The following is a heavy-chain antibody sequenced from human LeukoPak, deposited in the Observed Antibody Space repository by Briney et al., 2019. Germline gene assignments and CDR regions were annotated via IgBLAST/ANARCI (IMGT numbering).Heavy chain of an antibody. V-gene: IGHV3-21*01. Sequence: KPGGSLRLSCAASGFTFSSYSMNWVRQAPGKGLEWVSSISSSSSYIYYADSVKGRFTISRDNAKNSLYLQMNSLRAEDTAVYYCARDYAVTTVTTFDYWGQGTLVTVSS. CDR1: GFTFSSYS. CDR3: ARDYAVTTVTTFDY. CDR2: ISSSSSYI. J-gene: IGHJ4*02. D-gene: IGHD4-17*01.